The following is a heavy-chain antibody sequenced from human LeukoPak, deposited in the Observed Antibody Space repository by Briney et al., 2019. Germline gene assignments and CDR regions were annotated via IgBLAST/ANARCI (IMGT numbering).Heavy chain of an antibody. CDR2: IYPGDSDT. Sequence: PGESLKISCKGSGYSFTTYWIGWVRRMPGKGLGWMGIIYPGDSDTRYSPSFQGQVTISADKSISTAYLQWSSLKAWDTAMYYCARGYCSGGSCYDAFDIWGQGTMVTVSS. CDR1: GYSFTTYW. J-gene: IGHJ3*02. V-gene: IGHV5-51*01. D-gene: IGHD2-15*01. CDR3: ARGYCSGGSCYDAFDI.